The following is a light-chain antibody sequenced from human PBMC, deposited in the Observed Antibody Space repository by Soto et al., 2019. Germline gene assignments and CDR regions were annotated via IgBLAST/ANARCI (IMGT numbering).Light chain of an antibody. J-gene: IGKJ1*01. Sequence: DIVMTQSPRSLPVTPGEPASISCRSSQSLLHSNGYNYLDWYLQKPGQSPQLLIYLGSNRASGVPDRFSGSGSDTYFTLEISRVEADDVGVYYCMQPLENFRTFGQGTKVDIK. CDR1: QSLLHSNGYNY. V-gene: IGKV2-28*01. CDR3: MQPLENFRT. CDR2: LGS.